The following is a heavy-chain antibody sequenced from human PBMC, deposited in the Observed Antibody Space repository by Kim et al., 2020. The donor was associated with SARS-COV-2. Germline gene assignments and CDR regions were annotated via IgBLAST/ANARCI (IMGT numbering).Heavy chain of an antibody. V-gene: IGHV3-43*01. J-gene: IGHJ6*02. D-gene: IGHD2-2*02. CDR3: AKALLYPDAYYGMDV. Sequence: DSVKGRFTISRDNSKNSLYLQMNSLRTEDTALYYCAKALLYPDAYYGMDVWGQGTTVTVSS.